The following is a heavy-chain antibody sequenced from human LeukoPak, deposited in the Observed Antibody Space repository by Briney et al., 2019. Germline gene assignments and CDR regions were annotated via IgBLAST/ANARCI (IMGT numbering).Heavy chain of an antibody. J-gene: IGHJ4*02. CDR3: ARYRDDWNDDLFDY. CDR1: GFTVSSNY. D-gene: IGHD1-1*01. V-gene: IGHV3-53*01. CDR2: IYSGGST. Sequence: GGSLRLSCAASGFTVSSNYMGWVRQAPGKGLEWVSVIYSGGSTYYADSVKGRFTISRDNSKNTLYLQMNSLRAEDTAVYYCARYRDDWNDDLFDYWGQGTLVTVSS.